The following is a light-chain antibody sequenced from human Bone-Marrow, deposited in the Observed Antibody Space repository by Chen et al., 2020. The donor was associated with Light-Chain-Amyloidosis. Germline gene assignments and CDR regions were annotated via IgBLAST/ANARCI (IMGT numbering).Light chain of an antibody. CDR1: SSDVGGDNH. Sequence: QSALTQPASVSGSPGQSITISCTGTSSDVGGDNHVSWYQQHPDKAPKLMIYEVPKRPSWVVARFSGWKSDKTATLSVSGLQTEDEADYFCSRSTITTPLVFGRGTRVTVL. CDR2: EVP. V-gene: IGLV2-14*01. J-gene: IGLJ1*01. CDR3: SRSTITTPLV.